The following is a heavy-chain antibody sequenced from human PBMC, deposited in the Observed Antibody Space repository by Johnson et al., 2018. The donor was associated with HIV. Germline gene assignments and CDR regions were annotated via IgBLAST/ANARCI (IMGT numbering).Heavy chain of an antibody. CDR2: IKSKTDGGTT. CDR3: TSERGRYYDSSNDAFDI. D-gene: IGHD3-22*01. J-gene: IGHJ3*02. Sequence: VQLVESGGGPVKPGGSLKLSCTASGFTFSNAWMNWVRHAPGKGLEWVGRIKSKTDGGTTDYAAPVKGKFTISRDDSKTTLYLQMNSLKTEDTAVYYCTSERGRYYDSSNDAFDIWGQGTMVTVSS. V-gene: IGHV3-15*01. CDR1: GFTFSNAW.